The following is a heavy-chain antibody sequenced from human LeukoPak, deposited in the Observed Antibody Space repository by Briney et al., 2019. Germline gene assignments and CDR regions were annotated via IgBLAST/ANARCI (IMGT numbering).Heavy chain of an antibody. V-gene: IGHV3-48*04. CDR1: GFTFSSYS. CDR2: ISSSGSTI. D-gene: IGHD2-15*01. Sequence: GGSLRLSCAASGFTFSSYSMIWVRQAPGKGLEWVSYISSSGSTIYYADSVKGRFTISRDNAKNSLYLQINSLRAEDTAVYYCAGYCSGGNCYRRSDYWGQGTLVTVSS. J-gene: IGHJ4*02. CDR3: AGYCSGGNCYRRSDY.